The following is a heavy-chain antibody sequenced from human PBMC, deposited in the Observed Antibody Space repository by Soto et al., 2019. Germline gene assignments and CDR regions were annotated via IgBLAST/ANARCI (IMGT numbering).Heavy chain of an antibody. J-gene: IGHJ4*02. CDR3: ARDWNGYSYAYGY. Sequence: EVQLVESGGGLVQPGGSLRLSCAASGFTFSSFWLSWVRQAPGKGPERVANINQDGSARNYLDSVKGRFTISRDNAKNSLYLQMNSLRAEDTVVYYCARDWNGYSYAYGYWGRGTMVTVSS. CDR2: INQDGSAR. CDR1: GFTFSSFW. D-gene: IGHD5-18*01. V-gene: IGHV3-7*03.